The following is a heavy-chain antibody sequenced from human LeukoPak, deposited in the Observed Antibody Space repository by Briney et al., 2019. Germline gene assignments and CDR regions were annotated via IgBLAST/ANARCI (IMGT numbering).Heavy chain of an antibody. CDR1: RFTFSSYA. Sequence: GGSLRLSCAASRFTFSSYAMSWVRQAPGKGLEWVSTISGSGGSTYYADSVKGRFAISRDNSKNTLYLQMNNLRAEDTAVYYCAKGYRSGDAAMPYFDYWGQGTLVTVSS. CDR2: ISGSGGST. CDR3: AKGYRSGDAAMPYFDY. J-gene: IGHJ4*02. D-gene: IGHD5-18*01. V-gene: IGHV3-23*01.